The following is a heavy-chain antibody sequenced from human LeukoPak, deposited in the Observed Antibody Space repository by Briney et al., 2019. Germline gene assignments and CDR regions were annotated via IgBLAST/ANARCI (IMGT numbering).Heavy chain of an antibody. CDR3: ARGLGRWELGIFYCYYGMDV. V-gene: IGHV3-66*02. Sequence: GGSLRLSCAASGFTVSSNYMSWVRQAPGKGLEWVSVIYSGGSTYYADSVKGRFTISRDNSKNTLYLQMNSLRAEDTAVYYCARGLGRWELGIFYCYYGMDVWGQGTTVTVSS. D-gene: IGHD1-26*01. J-gene: IGHJ6*02. CDR2: IYSGGST. CDR1: GFTVSSNY.